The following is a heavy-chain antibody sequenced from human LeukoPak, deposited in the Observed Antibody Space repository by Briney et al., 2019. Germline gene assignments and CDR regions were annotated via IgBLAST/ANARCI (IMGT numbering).Heavy chain of an antibody. CDR1: GFTFSGFW. D-gene: IGHD6-6*01. CDR2: INSDGSEG. Sequence: GGSLRLSCAASGFTFSGFWMSRSRQAPGKGLEWVASINSDGSEGYYADVVKGRFTISRDNAKNSLYLQINSLRAEDTAVYYCARSSYSSSSSVWGQGTMVTVSS. V-gene: IGHV3-7*03. CDR3: ARSSYSSSSSV. J-gene: IGHJ3*01.